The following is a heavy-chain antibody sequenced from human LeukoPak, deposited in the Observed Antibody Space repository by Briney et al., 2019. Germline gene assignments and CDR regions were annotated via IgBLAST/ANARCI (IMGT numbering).Heavy chain of an antibody. V-gene: IGHV7-4-1*02. CDR3: ARDHPLLWFGELSSLSYGMDV. CDR1: GYTFTSYA. CDR2: INTNTGNP. D-gene: IGHD3-10*01. Sequence: ASVKVSCKASGYTFTSYAMNWVRQAPGQGLEWMGWINTNTGNPTYAQGFTGRFVFSLDTSVSTAYLQISSLKAEDTAVYYCARDHPLLWFGELSSLSYGMDVWGQGTTVTVSS. J-gene: IGHJ6*02.